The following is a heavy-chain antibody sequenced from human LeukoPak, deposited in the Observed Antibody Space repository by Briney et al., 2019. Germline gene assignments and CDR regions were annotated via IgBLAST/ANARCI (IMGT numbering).Heavy chain of an antibody. J-gene: IGHJ4*02. CDR1: GFTFDDYA. CDR2: ISWNSGSI. Sequence: GGSLRLSCAASGFTFDDYAMHWVRQAPGKGLEWVSGISWNSGSIGYADSVKGRFTISRDNAKNSLYLQMNSLRAEDTALYYCAKLNSDYGDYVGYWGQGTLVAVSS. D-gene: IGHD4-17*01. CDR3: AKLNSDYGDYVGY. V-gene: IGHV3-9*01.